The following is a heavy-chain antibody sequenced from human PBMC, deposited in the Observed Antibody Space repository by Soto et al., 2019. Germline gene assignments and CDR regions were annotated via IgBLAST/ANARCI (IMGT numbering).Heavy chain of an antibody. J-gene: IGHJ4*02. V-gene: IGHV3-7*01. Sequence: GGSLRLSCAASGFTLSSYWMSWVRQAPGKVLEWVANIKEDGSEKYYVDSVKGRFTISRDNAKNSLYLQMNSLRAEDTAVYYCARDSRTTTVVKYWGQGTLVTVSS. CDR1: GFTLSSYW. CDR3: ARDSRTTTVVKY. D-gene: IGHD4-17*01. CDR2: IKEDGSEK.